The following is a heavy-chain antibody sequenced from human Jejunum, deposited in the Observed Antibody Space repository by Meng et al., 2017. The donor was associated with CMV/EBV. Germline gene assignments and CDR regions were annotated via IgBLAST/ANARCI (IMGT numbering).Heavy chain of an antibody. V-gene: IGHV4-4*07. J-gene: IGHJ5*02. D-gene: IGHD1-26*01. CDR1: AGPISGYY. Sequence: VLLPESGPGLFKSSESLSLSCLVSAGPISGYYWSWIRQPAGKGLEWIGRIYTSGSTHYNPSLKSRLTMSVDLAKNQISLKLSSVTAADTAVYYCARESGSYYWFDPWGQGTLVTGSA. CDR2: IYTSGST. CDR3: ARESGSYYWFDP.